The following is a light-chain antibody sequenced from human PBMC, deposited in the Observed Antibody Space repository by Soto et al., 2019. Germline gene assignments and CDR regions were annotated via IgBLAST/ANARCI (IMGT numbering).Light chain of an antibody. CDR3: QQRSNWPPSIT. Sequence: IVIAPSTNTPSVSPGERATLSCMASQSVSSNLAWYQQKPGQAPRLLIYDASTRAPGFPARFSGSGSGTEFTLTISSLQSEDFAVYYCQQRSNWPPSITFGQGTRLEIK. V-gene: IGKV3-15*01. J-gene: IGKJ5*01. CDR2: DAS. CDR1: QSVSSN.